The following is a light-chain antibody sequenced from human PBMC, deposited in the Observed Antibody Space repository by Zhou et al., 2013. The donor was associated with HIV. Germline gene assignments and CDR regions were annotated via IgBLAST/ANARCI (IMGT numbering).Light chain of an antibody. CDR2: KAS. J-gene: IGKJ2*01. CDR1: QSISSW. CDR3: QQYNSYSRT. Sequence: IRITQSPSSLSASTGDRVTITCRASQSISSWLAWYQQKPGKAPKLLIYKASSLESGVPSRFSGSGSGTEFTLTISSLQPDDFATYYCQQYNSYSRTFGQGTKLEIK. V-gene: IGKV1-5*03.